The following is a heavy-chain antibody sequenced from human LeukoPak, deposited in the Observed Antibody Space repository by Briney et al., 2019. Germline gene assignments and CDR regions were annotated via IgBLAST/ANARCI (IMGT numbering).Heavy chain of an antibody. V-gene: IGHV4-30-2*01. CDR1: GGTISSGGYS. Sequence: SETLSLTCAVSGGTISSGGYSWSWIRPPPGKGLEWIGYIYHSGSTYYNPSLKSRVTISVDRSKNQFSLKLSSVTAADTAVYYCASILGEVDYWGQGTLVTVPS. D-gene: IGHD2-8*02. CDR3: ASILGEVDY. CDR2: IYHSGST. J-gene: IGHJ4*02.